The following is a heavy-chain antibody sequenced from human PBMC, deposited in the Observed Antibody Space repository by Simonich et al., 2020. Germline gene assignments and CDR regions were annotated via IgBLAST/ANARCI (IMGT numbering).Heavy chain of an antibody. Sequence: QVQLQESGPGLGKPSETLSLTCTVSGGSISSYDWSWLRQPPGKGLEWIGDIYYSGSTNYNPSLKSRVTISVDTSKNQFSLKLSSVTAADTAVYYCARSLGYYYYYYGMDVWGQGTTVTVSS. CDR1: GGSISSYD. CDR3: ARSLGYYYYYYGMDV. V-gene: IGHV4-59*08. CDR2: IYYSGST. J-gene: IGHJ6*02. D-gene: IGHD1-26*01.